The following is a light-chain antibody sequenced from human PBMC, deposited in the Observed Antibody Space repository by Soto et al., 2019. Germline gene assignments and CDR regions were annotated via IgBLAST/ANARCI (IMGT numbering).Light chain of an antibody. Sequence: DIQMTQSPSSLSASVGDRVTITCRASQSISTYLNWYQQKPGQAPKLLISSASTLQSGVPSRFSGSGSGTDFTLTISSLQPEDFATYYCQQSYNSPPWTFGQGTKVDIK. J-gene: IGKJ1*01. CDR2: SAS. V-gene: IGKV1-39*01. CDR1: QSISTY. CDR3: QQSYNSPPWT.